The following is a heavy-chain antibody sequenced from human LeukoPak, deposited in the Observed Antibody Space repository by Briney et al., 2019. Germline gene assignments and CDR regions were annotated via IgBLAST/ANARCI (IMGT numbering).Heavy chain of an antibody. CDR1: GGSISGYY. CDR3: ARERDDSGWSGFNY. Sequence: SETLSLTCTVSGGSISGYYWNWIRQPPGKGLEWIGYIYYTGSTNYNPSLKSRVTMSVDTSKNQFSLKVTSVTAADTAVYYCARERDDSGWSGFNYWGQGTLVTVSS. CDR2: IYYTGST. J-gene: IGHJ4*02. D-gene: IGHD6-19*01. V-gene: IGHV4-59*13.